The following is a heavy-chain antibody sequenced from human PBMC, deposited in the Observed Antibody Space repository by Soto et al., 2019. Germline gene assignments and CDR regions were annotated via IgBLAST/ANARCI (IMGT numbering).Heavy chain of an antibody. CDR1: GFTFSAYS. CDR3: ARARPASGPAYALDI. D-gene: IGHD2-2*01. J-gene: IGHJ3*02. V-gene: IGHV3-48*04. CDR2: IGSTGSGT. Sequence: EVQLVESGGGLVQPGGSLRLSCAASGFTFSAYSMNWVRQAPGKGLEGVSFIGSTGSGTYYADSVMGRFTISRDNARNSVYLQRDSLRADDTAVYHCARARPASGPAYALDIWGQGTVVTVSS.